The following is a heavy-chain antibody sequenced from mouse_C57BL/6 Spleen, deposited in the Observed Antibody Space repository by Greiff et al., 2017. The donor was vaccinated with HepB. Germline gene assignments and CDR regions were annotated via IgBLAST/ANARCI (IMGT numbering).Heavy chain of an antibody. Sequence: EVHLVESGGGLVKPGGSLKLSCAASGFTFSSYAMSWVRQTPEKRLEWVATISDGGSYTYYPDNVKGRFTISRDNAKNNLYLQMSHLKSEDTAMYYCARDGNSNYFDYWGQGTTLTVSS. CDR1: GFTFSSYA. D-gene: IGHD2-5*01. V-gene: IGHV5-4*01. CDR2: ISDGGSYT. CDR3: ARDGNSNYFDY. J-gene: IGHJ2*01.